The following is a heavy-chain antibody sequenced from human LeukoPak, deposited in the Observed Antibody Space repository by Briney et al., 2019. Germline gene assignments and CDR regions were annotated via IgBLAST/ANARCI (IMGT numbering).Heavy chain of an antibody. CDR2: IYYSGST. Sequence: SETLSLTCTVSGGSISSGGYYWSWLRQHPGKGLEWIGYIYYSGSTYYNPSLKSRVTISVDTSKNQFSLKPSSVTAADTAVYYCARCKADPGDFDYWGQGTLVTVSS. CDR3: ARCKADPGDFDY. CDR1: GGSISSGGYY. J-gene: IGHJ4*02. V-gene: IGHV4-31*03. D-gene: IGHD6-25*01.